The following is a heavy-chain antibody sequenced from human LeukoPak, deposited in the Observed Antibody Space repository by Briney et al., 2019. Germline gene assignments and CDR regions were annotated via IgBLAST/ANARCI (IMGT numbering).Heavy chain of an antibody. CDR2: IYHSGST. J-gene: IGHJ1*01. CDR1: GYSISSGYC. CDR3: ARGGDTSGYYYFEYFQH. V-gene: IGHV4-38-2*02. D-gene: IGHD3-22*01. Sequence: ASETLSLTCTVSGYSISSGYCWGWIRQPPGKGLEWIGSIYHSGSTYYNPSLKSRVTISVDTSKNQFSLKLSSVTAADTAVYYCARGGDTSGYYYFEYFQHWGQGTLVTVSS.